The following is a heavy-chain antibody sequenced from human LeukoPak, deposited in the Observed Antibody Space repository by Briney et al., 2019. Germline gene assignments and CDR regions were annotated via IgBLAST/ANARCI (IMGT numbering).Heavy chain of an antibody. CDR2: IYYSGST. V-gene: IGHV4-39*01. CDR3: ARHDLRSHYGSGSSGWFDP. Sequence: SETLSLTCTVSGGSISSSSYYWGWIRQPPGKGLEWIGSIYYSGSTYYNPSLKSRVTISVDTSKNQFSLKLSSVTAADTAVYYCARHDLRSHYGSGSSGWFDPWGQGTLVTVSS. D-gene: IGHD3-10*01. CDR1: GGSISSSSYY. J-gene: IGHJ5*02.